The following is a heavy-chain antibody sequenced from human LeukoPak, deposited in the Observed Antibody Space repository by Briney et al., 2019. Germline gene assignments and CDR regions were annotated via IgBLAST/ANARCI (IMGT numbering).Heavy chain of an antibody. CDR1: GFTFSSYS. V-gene: IGHV3-21*01. CDR3: ARSGYSSSWYGNY. Sequence: GGSLRLSCEASGFTFSSYSMNWVRQAPGKGLEWVSSISSSSSYIYYADSVKGRFTISRDNAKNSLYLQMNSLRAEDTAVYYCARSGYSSSWYGNYWGQGTLVTVSS. J-gene: IGHJ4*02. CDR2: ISSSSSYI. D-gene: IGHD6-13*01.